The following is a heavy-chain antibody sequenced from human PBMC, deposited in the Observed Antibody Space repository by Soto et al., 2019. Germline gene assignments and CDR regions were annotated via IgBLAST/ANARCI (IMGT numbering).Heavy chain of an antibody. V-gene: IGHV4-39*01. D-gene: IGHD2-8*01. CDR2: VYYRGRS. CDR1: GGSVSNSNYY. J-gene: IGHJ4*02. Sequence: SLTCTVSGGSVSNSNYYWGWIRQSPGKGLGWIGSVYYRGRSYSKSSVKSRVTISVDTSKNQFSLNLNSVTASDTAVYYCVSQRTSVLTQAYFDYWGPGALVTVSS. CDR3: VSQRTSVLTQAYFDY.